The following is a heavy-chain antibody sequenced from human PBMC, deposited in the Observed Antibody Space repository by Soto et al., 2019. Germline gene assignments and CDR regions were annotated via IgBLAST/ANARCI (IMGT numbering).Heavy chain of an antibody. Sequence: PSGTLSLTCSVSGGSINSDDHYWTWIRQPPGKGLEWIGSIYYSGTTNYNPSLKSRITVSIDTSKNQFSLNLTSVTAADTALYYCARQRRGAYWIPPWGQGTPVTVSS. CDR2: IYYSGTT. CDR1: GGSINSDDHY. V-gene: IGHV4-30-4*01. CDR3: ARQRRGAYWIPP. J-gene: IGHJ5*02.